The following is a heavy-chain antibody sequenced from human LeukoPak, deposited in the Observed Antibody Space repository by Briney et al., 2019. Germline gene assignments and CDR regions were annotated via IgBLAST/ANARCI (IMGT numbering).Heavy chain of an antibody. CDR2: IYYSGST. CDR1: GGSISSYY. CDR3: ARARRARHPFDY. Sequence: SETLSLTCTVSGGSISSYYWSWIRQPPGKGLEWIGYIYYSGSTNYNPSLKSRATISVDTSKNQFSLKLSSVTAADTAVYYCARARRARHPFDYWGQGTLVTVSS. J-gene: IGHJ4*02. V-gene: IGHV4-59*01.